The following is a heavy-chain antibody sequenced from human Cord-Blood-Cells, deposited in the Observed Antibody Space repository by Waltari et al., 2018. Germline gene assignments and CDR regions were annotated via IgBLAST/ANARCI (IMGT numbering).Heavy chain of an antibody. J-gene: IGHJ4*02. CDR2: IYYSGST. V-gene: IGHV4-39*01. Sequence: QLQLQESGPGLVKPSETLSLTCTVSGGSISSSSYYWGWIRQPPGKGLEWSGSIYYSGSTYYNPSLKSRVTISVDTSKNQFSLKLSSVTAADTAVYYCARQEIALVQGVIIDYWGQGTLVTVSS. D-gene: IGHD3-10*01. CDR3: ARQEIALVQGVIIDY. CDR1: GGSISSSSYY.